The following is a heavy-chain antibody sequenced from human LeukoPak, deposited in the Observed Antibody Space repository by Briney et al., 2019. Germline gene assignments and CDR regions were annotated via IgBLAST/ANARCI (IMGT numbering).Heavy chain of an antibody. CDR3: ARLTAGYSSSWYFDY. D-gene: IGHD6-13*01. Sequence: SETLSLTCTVSGGSISSYYWSWIRQPPGKGLEWIGYIYYSGSTNYNPSLKSRVTISVDTSKNQFSLKLSSVTAADTAVYYCARLTAGYSSSWYFDYWGQGTLVTVSS. J-gene: IGHJ4*02. CDR1: GGSISSYY. V-gene: IGHV4-59*08. CDR2: IYYSGST.